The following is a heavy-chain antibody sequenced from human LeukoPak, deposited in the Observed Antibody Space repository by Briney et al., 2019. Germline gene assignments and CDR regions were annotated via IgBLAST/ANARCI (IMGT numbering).Heavy chain of an antibody. J-gene: IGHJ4*02. V-gene: IGHV3-21*01. CDR3: ASQWFGEPSDY. CDR1: GFTFSSYS. CDR2: ISSSSSYI. Sequence: PGGSLRLSCAASGFTFSSYSMNWVRQAPGKGLEWVSSISSSSSYIYYADSVKGRFTISRDNAKNSLYLQMNSLRAEDTAVYYCASQWFGEPSDYWGQGTLVTVSS. D-gene: IGHD3-10*01.